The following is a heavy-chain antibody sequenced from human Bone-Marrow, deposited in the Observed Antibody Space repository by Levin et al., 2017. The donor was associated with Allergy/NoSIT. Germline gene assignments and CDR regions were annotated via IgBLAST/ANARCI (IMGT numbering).Heavy chain of an antibody. D-gene: IGHD3-10*01. Sequence: PGESLKISCKASGYTFTGYYMHWVRQAPGQGLEWMGWINPNSGGTNYAQKFQGRVTMTRDTSISTAHMELSRLRSDDTAVYYCARFDYYGSGSYYIPTHMDVWGQGTTVTVSS. CDR2: INPNSGGT. V-gene: IGHV1-2*02. CDR1: GYTFTGYY. J-gene: IGHJ6*02. CDR3: ARFDYYGSGSYYIPTHMDV.